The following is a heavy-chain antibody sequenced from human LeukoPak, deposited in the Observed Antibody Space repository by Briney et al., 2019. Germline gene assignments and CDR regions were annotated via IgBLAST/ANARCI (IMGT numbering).Heavy chain of an antibody. CDR2: VNHSGST. V-gene: IGHV4-34*01. CDR3: ARGWGYLDY. J-gene: IGHJ4*02. CDR1: GGSFSGYY. Sequence: SETLSLTCAVYGGSFSGYYWSWIRQPPGKGLEWIGEVNHSGSTNCNPSLKSRLTMSIDTSKNQFSLKLSSVTAADTAVYYCARGWGYLDYWGQGTLVTVSS. D-gene: IGHD3-16*01.